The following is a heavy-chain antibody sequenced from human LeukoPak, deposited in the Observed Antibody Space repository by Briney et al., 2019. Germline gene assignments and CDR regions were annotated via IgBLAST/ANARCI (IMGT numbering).Heavy chain of an antibody. CDR1: GDSVSSNSAA. V-gene: IGHV6-1*01. CDR2: TYYRSKWYN. J-gene: IGHJ6*02. Sequence: SQTLSLTCAISGDSVSSNSAAWTWIRQSPSRGLEWLGRTYYRSKWYNDYAVSVKSRITINPDTSKNQFSLQLNSVTPEDTAVYYCAREVVLWFGDYYYGMDVWGQGTTVTVSS. CDR3: AREVVLWFGDYYYGMDV. D-gene: IGHD3-10*01.